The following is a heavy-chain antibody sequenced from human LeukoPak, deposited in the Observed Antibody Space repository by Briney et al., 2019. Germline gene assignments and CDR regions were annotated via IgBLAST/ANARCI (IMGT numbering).Heavy chain of an antibody. D-gene: IGHD6-19*01. V-gene: IGHV3-7*03. CDR1: GFIFSNFW. Sequence: GWSLRLSCAASGFIFSNFWMTWVRQAAGKGREWVANIKQDGSERYYPDSVKGGFIISRDSAKGALYLQMSGLRVEDTDGYHFGRARSLGWYPLDFWGQGTLVTISS. J-gene: IGHJ4*02. CDR3: GRARSLGWYPLDF. CDR2: IKQDGSER.